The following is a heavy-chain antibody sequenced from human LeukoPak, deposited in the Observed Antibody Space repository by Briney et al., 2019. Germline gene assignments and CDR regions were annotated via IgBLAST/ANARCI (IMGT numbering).Heavy chain of an antibody. CDR2: IYYSGST. Sequence: KPSETLSLTCTVSGGSISSYYWSWIRQPPGKGLEWIGYIYYSGSTNYNPSLKSRVTISVDTSKNQFSLKLSSVTAADTAVYYCASASPRGGLLLSWGQGTLVTVSS. CDR1: GGSISSYY. CDR3: ASASPRGGLLLS. D-gene: IGHD3-10*01. V-gene: IGHV4-59*08. J-gene: IGHJ5*02.